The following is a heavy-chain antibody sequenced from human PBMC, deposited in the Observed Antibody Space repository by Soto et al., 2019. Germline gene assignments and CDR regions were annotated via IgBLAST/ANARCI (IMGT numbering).Heavy chain of an antibody. Sequence: SETLSLTCTVSGGSISSGGYYWSWIRQHPGKGLEWIGYIYYSGSTYYNPSLKSRVTISVDTSKNQFSLKLSSVTAADTAVDYCARDGRYRDIAYYYGMDVWGQGTTVTVSS. CDR1: GGSISSGGYY. D-gene: IGHD3-9*01. V-gene: IGHV4-31*03. CDR3: ARDGRYRDIAYYYGMDV. J-gene: IGHJ6*02. CDR2: IYYSGST.